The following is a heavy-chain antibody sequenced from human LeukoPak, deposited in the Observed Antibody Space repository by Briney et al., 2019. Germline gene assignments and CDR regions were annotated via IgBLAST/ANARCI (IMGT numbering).Heavy chain of an antibody. CDR2: ISYHGSDK. J-gene: IGHJ6*03. CDR1: GFTFSNYA. CDR3: AKDGGVRNYDILTGYYTYYYYYYMXX. D-gene: IGHD3-9*01. V-gene: IGHV3-30*04. Sequence: GMSLTLSCAASGFTFSNYAMHWVRQAPGKGLEGVAVISYHGSDKYYADSVKGRFTISRDNSKNTLYLQMNSLRAEDTAVYYCAKDGGVRNYDILTGYYTYYYYYYMXXXXXGTTXT.